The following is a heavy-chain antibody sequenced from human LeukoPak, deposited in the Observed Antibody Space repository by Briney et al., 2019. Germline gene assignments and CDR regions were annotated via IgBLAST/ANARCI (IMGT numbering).Heavy chain of an antibody. CDR3: AKLDSSGWSRPFDY. V-gene: IGHV3-13*01. CDR1: GFTFSSYD. J-gene: IGHJ4*02. Sequence: GGSLRLSCAASGFTFSSYDMHWVRQATGKGLEWVSAIGTAGDTYYPGSVKGRFTISRENAKNSLYLQMNSLRAGDTAVYYCAKLDSSGWSRPFDYWGQGTLVTVSS. D-gene: IGHD6-19*01. CDR2: IGTAGDT.